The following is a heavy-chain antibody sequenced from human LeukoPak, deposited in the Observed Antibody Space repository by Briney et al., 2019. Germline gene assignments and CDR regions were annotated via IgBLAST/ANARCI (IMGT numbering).Heavy chain of an antibody. CDR3: AKELYGNPSGY. Sequence: GGSLRLSCAASGFTLRSSAMSWVRQAPGKGLEWVSAISGDGGTISYAASVRGRFTISRDNAKNTLFLQMSSLRAGDAALYYCAKELYGNPSGYWGQGTRVTVSS. D-gene: IGHD2-8*01. J-gene: IGHJ4*02. CDR2: ISGDGGTI. V-gene: IGHV3-23*01. CDR1: GFTLRSSA.